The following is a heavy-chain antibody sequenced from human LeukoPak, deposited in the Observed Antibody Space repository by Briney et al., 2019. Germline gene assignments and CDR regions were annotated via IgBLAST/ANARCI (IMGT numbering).Heavy chain of an antibody. CDR1: GGSISSYY. J-gene: IGHJ6*02. V-gene: IGHV4-59*01. CDR2: IYYSGST. D-gene: IGHD2-2*01. Sequence: SETLSLTCTVSGGSISSYYWSWIRQPPGKGLEWIGYIYYSGSTNYNPSLKSRVTISVDTSKNQFSLKLSSVTAADTAVYYCSRVAPAANVAYYYYYGMDVWGQGTTVTVSS. CDR3: SRVAPAANVAYYYYYGMDV.